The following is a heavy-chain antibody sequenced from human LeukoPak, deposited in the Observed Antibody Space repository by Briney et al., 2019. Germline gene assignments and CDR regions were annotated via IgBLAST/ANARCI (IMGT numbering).Heavy chain of an antibody. CDR3: ARDHYDSSEED. CDR1: GFTFSSYS. D-gene: IGHD3-22*01. V-gene: IGHV3-48*01. J-gene: IGHJ4*02. CDR2: ISSSSSTI. Sequence: GGSLRLSCAASGFTFSSYSMNWVRQAPGKGLEWVSYISSSSSTIYYADSVKGRFTISRDNAKNSLYLQMNSLRAEDTAVYYCARDHYDSSEEDWGQGTLVTVSS.